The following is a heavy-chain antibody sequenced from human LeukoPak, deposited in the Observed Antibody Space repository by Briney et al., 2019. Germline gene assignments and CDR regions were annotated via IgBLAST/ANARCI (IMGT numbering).Heavy chain of an antibody. D-gene: IGHD5-18*01. CDR1: GFTFSSYW. J-gene: IGHJ4*02. Sequence: PGGSLRLSCAASGFTFSSYWMHWVRQAPGKGLEWVAVISYDGSNKYYADSVKGRFTISRDNSKNTLYLQMNSLRAEDTAVYYCARDGTAISFDYWGQGTLVTVSS. CDR3: ARDGTAISFDY. V-gene: IGHV3-30-3*01. CDR2: ISYDGSNK.